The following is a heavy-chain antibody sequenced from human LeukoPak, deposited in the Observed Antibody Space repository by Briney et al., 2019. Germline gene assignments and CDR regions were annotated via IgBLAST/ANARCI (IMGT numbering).Heavy chain of an antibody. V-gene: IGHV4-61*02. CDR1: GGSISSGSYY. D-gene: IGHD3-22*01. Sequence: PSETLSPTCTVSGGSISSGSYYWSWIRQPAGKGLEWIGRIYTSGSTNYNPSLKSRVTISVDTSKNQFSLKLSSVTAADTAVYYCARDCPRYDSSGYCAAFDIWGQGTMVTVSS. CDR3: ARDCPRYDSSGYCAAFDI. J-gene: IGHJ3*02. CDR2: IYTSGST.